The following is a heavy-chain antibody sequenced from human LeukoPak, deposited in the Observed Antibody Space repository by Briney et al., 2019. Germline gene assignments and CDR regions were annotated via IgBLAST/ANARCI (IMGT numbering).Heavy chain of an antibody. D-gene: IGHD1-26*01. Sequence: ASVKVSCMASGYTFTSYGISWVRQAPGQGLEWMGWISAYNGNTNYAQKLQGRVTMTTDTSTSTAYMELRSLRSDDTAVYYCARTGSLTYLNWFDPWGQGTLVTVSS. CDR1: GYTFTSYG. V-gene: IGHV1-18*01. CDR3: ARTGSLTYLNWFDP. J-gene: IGHJ5*02. CDR2: ISAYNGNT.